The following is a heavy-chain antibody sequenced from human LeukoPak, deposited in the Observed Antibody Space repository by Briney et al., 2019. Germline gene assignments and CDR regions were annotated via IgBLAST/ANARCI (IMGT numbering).Heavy chain of an antibody. D-gene: IGHD5-18*01. CDR3: AKDRPSIRGNTATRGAFDY. V-gene: IGHV3-23*01. J-gene: IGHJ4*02. CDR2: ISGSGGST. CDR1: GFTFSSYA. Sequence: GGSLRLSCAASGFTFSSYAMSWVRQAPGKGLEWVSAISGSGGSTYYADSVKGRFTISRDNSKNTLYLQMNSLRAEDTAVYYCAKDRPSIRGNTATRGAFDYWGQGTLVTVSS.